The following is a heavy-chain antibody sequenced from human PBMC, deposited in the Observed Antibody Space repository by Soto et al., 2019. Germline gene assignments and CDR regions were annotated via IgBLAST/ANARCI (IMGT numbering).Heavy chain of an antibody. D-gene: IGHD3-10*01. V-gene: IGHV3-23*01. CDR3: AKDRPKGGSGPFDY. CDR2: ISGSGGST. J-gene: IGHJ4*02. Sequence: GGSLRLSCAASGFTFSSYAMSWACQAPGKGLEWVSAISGSGGSTYYADSVKGRFTISRDNSKNTLYLQMNSLRAEDTAVYYCAKDRPKGGSGPFDYWGQGILVTVSS. CDR1: GFTFSSYA.